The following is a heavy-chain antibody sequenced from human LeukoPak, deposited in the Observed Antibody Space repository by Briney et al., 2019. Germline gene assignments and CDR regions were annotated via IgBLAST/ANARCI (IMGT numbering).Heavy chain of an antibody. Sequence: GGSLRLSCAASGFTFSTYWMHWVRQAPGKGLMWVSRMNSGGSTINYADSVKGRFTISRDNAKNTLYLQMDTLRAEDTAVYYCATAGSYRFDHWGQGTLVTVSS. J-gene: IGHJ4*02. CDR1: GFTFSTYW. CDR3: ATAGSYRFDH. V-gene: IGHV3-74*01. D-gene: IGHD3-16*02. CDR2: MNSGGSTI.